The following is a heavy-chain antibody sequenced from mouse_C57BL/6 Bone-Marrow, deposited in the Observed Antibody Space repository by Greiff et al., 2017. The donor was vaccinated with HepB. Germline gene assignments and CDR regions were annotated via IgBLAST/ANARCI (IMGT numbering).Heavy chain of an antibody. CDR3: ARSGYDYGRYFDV. D-gene: IGHD2-4*01. V-gene: IGHV1-18*01. CDR2: INPNNGGT. J-gene: IGHJ1*03. CDR1: GYTFTDYN. Sequence: EVKLMESGPELVKPGASVKIPCKASGYTFTDYNMDWVKQSHGKSLEWIGDINPNNGGTIYNQKFKGKATLTVDKSSSTAYMELRSLTSEDTAVYYCARSGYDYGRYFDVWGTGTTVTVSS.